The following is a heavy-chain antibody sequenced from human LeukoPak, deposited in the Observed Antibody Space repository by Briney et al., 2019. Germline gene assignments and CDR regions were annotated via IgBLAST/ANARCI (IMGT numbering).Heavy chain of an antibody. CDR1: GGTFSSYA. J-gene: IGHJ6*03. CDR2: IIPIFGTA. D-gene: IGHD2-2*01. Sequence: VASVKVSCKASGGTFSSYAISWVRQAPGQGREWMGGIIPIFGTANYAQKFQGRVTITTDESTSTAYMELSSLRSEDTAVYYCARGGVVPAALYMDVWGKGTTVTVSS. V-gene: IGHV1-69*05. CDR3: ARGGVVPAALYMDV.